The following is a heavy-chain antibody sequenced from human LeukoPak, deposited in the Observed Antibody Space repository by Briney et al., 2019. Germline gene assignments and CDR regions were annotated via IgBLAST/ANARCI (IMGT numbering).Heavy chain of an antibody. CDR3: ARESAAAGRYPDMDA. V-gene: IGHV1-18*04. CDR1: GYTFTGYY. Sequence: ASVKVSCKASGYTFTGYYMHWVRQAPGQGLEWMGWISAYNGNTNYAQKLQGRVTMTTDTSTSTAYMELRSLRSDDTAVYYCARESAAAGRYPDMDAWGKGTTVTISS. CDR2: ISAYNGNT. J-gene: IGHJ6*03. D-gene: IGHD6-13*01.